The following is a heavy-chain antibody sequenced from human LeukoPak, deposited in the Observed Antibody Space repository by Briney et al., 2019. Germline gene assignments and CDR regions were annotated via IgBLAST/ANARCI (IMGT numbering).Heavy chain of an antibody. CDR2: IIPIFGTA. Sequence: SVKVSCKASGGTFSTYAISWVRQAPGQGLEWMGGIIPIFGTANYAQKFQGRVTITTDESTSTAYMELSSLRPDDTAVYYCASYSGSFFDFDYWGQGTLVIVSS. V-gene: IGHV1-69*05. J-gene: IGHJ4*02. D-gene: IGHD1-26*01. CDR3: ASYSGSFFDFDY. CDR1: GGTFSTYA.